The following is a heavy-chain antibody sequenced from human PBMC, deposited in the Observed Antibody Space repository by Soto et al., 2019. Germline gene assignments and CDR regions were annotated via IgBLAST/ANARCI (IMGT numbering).Heavy chain of an antibody. CDR2: IYWNDDK. J-gene: IGHJ6*02. CDR1: GLSLSTSGVG. CDR3: AHRLPSGYSYYYYYGMDV. D-gene: IGHD3-3*01. Sequence: SGPTLVNPTQTLTLTCTFSGLSLSTSGVGVGWIRQPPGKALEWLALIYWNDDKRYSPSLKSRLTITKDTSKNQVVLTMTNMDPVDTATYYCAHRLPSGYSYYYYYGMDVWGQGTTVTVSS. V-gene: IGHV2-5*01.